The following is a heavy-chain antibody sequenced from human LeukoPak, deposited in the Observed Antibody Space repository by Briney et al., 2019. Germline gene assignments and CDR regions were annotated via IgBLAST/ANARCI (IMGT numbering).Heavy chain of an antibody. CDR3: AKDESSSQYYFDY. V-gene: IGHV3-30*02. D-gene: IGHD6-13*01. CDR2: IRHDGSNK. J-gene: IGHJ4*02. Sequence: GGSLRLSCTASGFTFSSYGMHWVRQAPGKGLEWVAFIRHDGSNKYYADSVKGRFTISRDNSKNTLYLQMNSLRAEDTAVYYCAKDESSSQYYFDYWGQGTLVTVSS. CDR1: GFTFSSYG.